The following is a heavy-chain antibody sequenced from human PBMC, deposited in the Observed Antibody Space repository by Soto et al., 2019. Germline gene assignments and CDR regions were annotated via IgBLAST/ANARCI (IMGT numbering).Heavy chain of an antibody. V-gene: IGHV4-39*01. D-gene: IGHD2-2*01. CDR1: GGSISSSSYY. CDR3: ARQEYQLLRSAYYYYYGMDV. CDR2: IYYSGST. Sequence: SETLSLTCTVSGGSISSSSYYWGWIRQPPGKRLEWIGSIYYSGSTYYNPSLKSRVTISVDTSNNQFFLKLSSVTAADTAVYYCARQEYQLLRSAYYYYYGMDVWGQGTTVTVSS. J-gene: IGHJ6*02.